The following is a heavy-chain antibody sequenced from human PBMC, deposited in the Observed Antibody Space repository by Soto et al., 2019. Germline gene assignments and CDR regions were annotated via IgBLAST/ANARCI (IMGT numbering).Heavy chain of an antibody. CDR1: GGSISSYC. D-gene: IGHD5-12*01. V-gene: IGHV4-4*07. J-gene: IGHJ6*02. CDR3: ARGGEYTGFYGMDV. Sequence: KTSETLSLTCTVSGGSISSYCWNWIRQPAGKGLEWIGRLSTSGSANYNPSLKSRVTMSVDTSTTQLSLKLNSVTAADTAVYYCARGGEYTGFYGMDVWGQGTTVTVSS. CDR2: LSTSGSA.